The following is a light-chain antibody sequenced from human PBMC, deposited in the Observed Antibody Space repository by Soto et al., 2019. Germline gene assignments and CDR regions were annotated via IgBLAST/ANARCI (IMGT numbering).Light chain of an antibody. CDR1: QSISSW. CDR2: DAS. Sequence: QSPSTLSASVGDRVTITCRASQSISSWLAWYQQKPGKAPKLLIYDASSLESGVPSRFSGSGSGTEFTLTISSLQPDDFATYYCQQYNSYLITFGQGTRLEIK. V-gene: IGKV1-5*01. J-gene: IGKJ5*01. CDR3: QQYNSYLIT.